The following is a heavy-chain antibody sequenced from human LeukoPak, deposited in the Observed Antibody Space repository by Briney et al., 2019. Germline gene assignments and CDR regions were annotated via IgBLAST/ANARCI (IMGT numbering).Heavy chain of an antibody. CDR1: GFTFSSYG. CDR3: AKNLALQLGDYYYGMDV. D-gene: IGHD6-13*01. CDR2: ISYDGSNK. J-gene: IGHJ6*02. Sequence: PGGSLRLSCAASGFTFSSYGMHWVRQAPGKGLEWVAVISYDGSNKYYADSVKGRFTISRDNSKNTLYLQMNSLRAEDTAVYYCAKNLALQLGDYYYGMDVWGQGTTVTVSS. V-gene: IGHV3-30*18.